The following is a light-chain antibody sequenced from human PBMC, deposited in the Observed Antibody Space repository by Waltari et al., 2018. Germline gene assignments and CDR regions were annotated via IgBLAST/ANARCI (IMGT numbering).Light chain of an antibody. CDR1: QSISNY. CDR2: KAS. J-gene: IGKJ2*01. CDR3: QNKNTYSS. V-gene: IGKV1-5*03. Sequence: DIQMTQSPSTLSASVGDRVTITCRASQSISNYLAWYQQKPGKAPNLLIYKASILKSGASSSSSGSEAGKQFPLTISDLHPGDFAPFFRQNKNTYSSFGQGTKLEIK.